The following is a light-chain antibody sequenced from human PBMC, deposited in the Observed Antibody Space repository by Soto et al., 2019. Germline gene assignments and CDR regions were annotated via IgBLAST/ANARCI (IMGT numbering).Light chain of an antibody. CDR2: GAS. Sequence: EIVMTQSPATLSVSPGERATLSCRASQSVSSNLAWYQQKPGQAPRLLIYGASGRATGIPARFSGSGSGTEFTLTISSLQSEDFAVYYCQHYNNSPFTFGQGTKVEIK. CDR1: QSVSSN. V-gene: IGKV3-15*01. CDR3: QHYNNSPFT. J-gene: IGKJ2*01.